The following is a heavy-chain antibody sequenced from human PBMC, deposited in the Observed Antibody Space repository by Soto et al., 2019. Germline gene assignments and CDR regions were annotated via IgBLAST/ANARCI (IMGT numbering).Heavy chain of an antibody. Sequence: SETLSLTCTVSGGSISSYYWSWIRQSPGKGLEWIGYIYYSGSTNYNPSLKSRVTISVDTSKNQFSLKLSSVTAADTAVYYCARVPGGGYSGYDYYYYYGMDVWGQGTTVTVSS. CDR2: IYYSGST. D-gene: IGHD5-12*01. CDR1: GGSISSYY. V-gene: IGHV4-59*01. CDR3: ARVPGGGYSGYDYYYYYGMDV. J-gene: IGHJ6*02.